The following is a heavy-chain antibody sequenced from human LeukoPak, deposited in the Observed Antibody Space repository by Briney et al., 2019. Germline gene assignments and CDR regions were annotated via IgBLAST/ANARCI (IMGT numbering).Heavy chain of an antibody. CDR3: ARDGPLGLWRSACSGP. Sequence: GGSLRLSCAASGFTVSSNYMSWVRQAPGRGLEWVSVICSGGSTYYAYSVKGRFTISRDNSKSTLYLQLNSLRAEDTAVYYCARDGPLGLWRSACSGPWGQGTLVTVSS. CDR2: ICSGGST. D-gene: IGHD2-21*01. J-gene: IGHJ5*02. CDR1: GFTVSSNY. V-gene: IGHV3-66*01.